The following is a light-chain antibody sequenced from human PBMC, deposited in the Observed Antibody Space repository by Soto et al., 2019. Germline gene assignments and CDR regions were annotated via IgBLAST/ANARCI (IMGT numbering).Light chain of an antibody. Sequence: EIVLRQSPDTLSLSPGERATLSCRASQSVSSYLAWYQQKPGQAPRLLIYDASNRATGIPARFSGSGSGTDFTLTISSLEPEDFAVYYCQQRSNWPPLTFGGGTKVEIK. CDR1: QSVSSY. CDR2: DAS. V-gene: IGKV3-11*01. J-gene: IGKJ4*01. CDR3: QQRSNWPPLT.